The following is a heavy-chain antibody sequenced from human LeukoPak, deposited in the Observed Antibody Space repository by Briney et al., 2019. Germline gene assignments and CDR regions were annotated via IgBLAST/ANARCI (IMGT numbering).Heavy chain of an antibody. D-gene: IGHD3-22*01. J-gene: IGHJ6*02. V-gene: IGHV4-59*08. CDR3: AGMSSGYYYGMDV. Sequence: SETLALTCNVSDGCISSYYWTWIRQPPGKGLEWIGYIYYRGSTNYNPSLKSRVTISVDTSNSQFSLNLSSVTATDTAVYYCAGMSSGYYYGMDVWGQGTTVTVSS. CDR2: IYYRGST. CDR1: DGCISSYY.